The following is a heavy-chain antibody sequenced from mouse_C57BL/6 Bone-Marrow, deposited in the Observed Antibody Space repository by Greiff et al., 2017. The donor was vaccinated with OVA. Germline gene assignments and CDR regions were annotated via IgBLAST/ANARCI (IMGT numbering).Heavy chain of an antibody. CDR2: IDPENGDT. CDR3: TTYRY. Sequence: VQLQQSGAELVRPGASVKLSCTASGFNIKDDYMHWVKERPEQGLEWIGWIDPENGDTEYATKFQGKATITADTSSKTVYLHLSSLTSEDTAVYYSTTYRYWGQGTPLTVSS. CDR1: GFNIKDDY. V-gene: IGHV14-4*01. J-gene: IGHJ2*01.